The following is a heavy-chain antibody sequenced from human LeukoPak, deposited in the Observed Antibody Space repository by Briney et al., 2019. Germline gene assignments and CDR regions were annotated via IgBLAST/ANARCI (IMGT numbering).Heavy chain of an antibody. CDR2: IHYTGST. V-gene: IGHV4-39*01. D-gene: IGHD3-22*01. CDR3: ARHRTYDSTDP. J-gene: IGHJ5*02. CDR1: GGSISSSSYY. Sequence: ETLSLTCTVSGGSISSSSYYWGWIRQPPGKGLEWIGNIHYTGSTFYKSSLKSRLTISVDTSKNQFSLKLSSVTAADTAVYYCARHRTYDSTDPWGQGTLVTVSS.